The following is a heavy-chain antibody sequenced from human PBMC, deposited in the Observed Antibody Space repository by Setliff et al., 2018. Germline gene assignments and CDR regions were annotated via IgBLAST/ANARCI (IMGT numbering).Heavy chain of an antibody. CDR1: DGSLSTYY. CDR3: ARGGTFRYFDF. Sequence: PSETLSLTCTVSDGSLSTYYWSWIRQPPGKGLEFIGYVYYSGTANYSPSLRSRLTISVDTSKNQFSLKLGSVTAADTAVYYCARGGTFRYFDFWGQGAPGTVSS. V-gene: IGHV4-59*01. J-gene: IGHJ4*02. D-gene: IGHD5-12*01. CDR2: VYYSGTA.